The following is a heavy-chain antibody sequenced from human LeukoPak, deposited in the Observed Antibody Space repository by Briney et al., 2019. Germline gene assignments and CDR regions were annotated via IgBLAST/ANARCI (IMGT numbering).Heavy chain of an antibody. CDR3: ARGLSGYASSLGY. CDR1: GFTFSSYW. V-gene: IGHV3-74*01. D-gene: IGHD6-6*01. Sequence: GGSLRLSCAASGFTFSSYWMHWVRQAPGKGLVWVSRINSDGSSTSYADSVRGRFSISRDNAKNTLYLQMSSLRAEDTAVYYCARGLSGYASSLGYWGQGTLVTISA. CDR2: INSDGSST. J-gene: IGHJ4*02.